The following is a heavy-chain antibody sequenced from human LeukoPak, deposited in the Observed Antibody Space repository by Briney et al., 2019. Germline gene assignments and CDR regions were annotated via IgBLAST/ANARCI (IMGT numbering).Heavy chain of an antibody. CDR3: ARDRVTITERSWFDP. Sequence: PSETLSLTCTVSGGSISSSSYYWGWIRQPPGKGLEWIGSIYYSGSTYYNPSLKSRVTISVDTSKNQFSLKLSSVTAADTAVYYCARDRVTITERSWFDPWGQGTLVTVSS. V-gene: IGHV4-39*07. J-gene: IGHJ5*02. CDR2: IYYSGST. CDR1: GGSISSSSYY. D-gene: IGHD5-12*01.